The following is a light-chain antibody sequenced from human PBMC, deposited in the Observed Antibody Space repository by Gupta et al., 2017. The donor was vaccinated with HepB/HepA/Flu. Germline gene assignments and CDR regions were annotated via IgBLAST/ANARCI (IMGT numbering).Light chain of an antibody. CDR1: QGISGY. CDR3: QKYNSAPLT. V-gene: IGKV1-27*01. J-gene: IGKJ3*01. CDR2: AAS. Sequence: DIQMTQSPSSLSASVGDRVTITCRASQGISGYLAWYQQKPGRVPKLLIYAASILQSGVPSRFSGSGSGTDFSLTISSLQPEDFATYYCQKYNSAPLTFGPGTTVEFK.